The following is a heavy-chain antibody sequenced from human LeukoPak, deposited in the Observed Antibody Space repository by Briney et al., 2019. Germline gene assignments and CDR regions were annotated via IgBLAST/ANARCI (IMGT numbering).Heavy chain of an antibody. CDR2: IYHSGST. J-gene: IGHJ1*01. CDR3: ARGHSGSYPAEYFQH. D-gene: IGHD1-26*01. CDR1: GGSISSGGYY. Sequence: SETLSLTCTVSGGSISSGGYYWSWIRQPPGKGLEWIGYIYHSGSTYYNPSLKSRVTISVDRSKNQFSLKLSSVTAADTAVYYCARGHSGSYPAEYFQHWGQGTLVTVSS. V-gene: IGHV4-30-2*01.